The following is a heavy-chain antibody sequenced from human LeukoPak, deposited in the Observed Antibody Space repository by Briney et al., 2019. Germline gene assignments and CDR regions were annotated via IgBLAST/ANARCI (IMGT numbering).Heavy chain of an antibody. V-gene: IGHV1-2*06. CDR2: INPNSGDT. CDR3: ARDYCSSTSCLFDY. D-gene: IGHD2-2*01. Sequence: ASVKVSCKASGYTFTGYHMHWVRQAPGQGLEWVGRINPNSGDTNFAQKFQGRVAMTRDTSIATAFMDLTRLRSDDTAVYYCARDYCSSTSCLFDYWGQGTLVTVSS. J-gene: IGHJ4*02. CDR1: GYTFTGYH.